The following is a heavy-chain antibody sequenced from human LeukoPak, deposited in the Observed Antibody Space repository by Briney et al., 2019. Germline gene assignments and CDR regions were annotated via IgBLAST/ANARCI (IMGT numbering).Heavy chain of an antibody. V-gene: IGHV6-1*01. CDR3: ARSPAYSGSFLKGYYYYYMDV. Sequence: SQTLSLTCAISGDSVSSNSAAWNWIRQSPSRGLEWLGRTYYRSKWYNDYAVSVKSRITINPDTSKNQFSLKLSSVTAADTAVYYCARSPAYSGSFLKGYYYYYMDVWGKGTTVTVSS. CDR2: TYYRSKWYN. J-gene: IGHJ6*03. D-gene: IGHD1-26*01. CDR1: GDSVSSNSAA.